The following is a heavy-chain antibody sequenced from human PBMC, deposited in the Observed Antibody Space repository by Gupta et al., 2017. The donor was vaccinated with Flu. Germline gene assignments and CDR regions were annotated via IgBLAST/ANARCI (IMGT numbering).Heavy chain of an antibody. Sequence: QGQLVQSGAEVKKPGASVKISCKASGYSFTNYGITWVRQARGQGLEYMGWISSYSGDTNYAQKFQGRVTLTRDTSTTTAYMEVRSLTSDDTAIYYCARGPSYYYDYSGYPVWGQGTTVTVSS. D-gene: IGHD3-22*01. V-gene: IGHV1-18*04. CDR3: ARGPSYYYDYSGYPV. CDR1: GYSFTNYG. J-gene: IGHJ6*02. CDR2: ISSYSGDT.